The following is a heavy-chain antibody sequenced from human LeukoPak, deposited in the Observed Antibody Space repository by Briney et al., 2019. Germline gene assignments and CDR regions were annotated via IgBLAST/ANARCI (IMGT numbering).Heavy chain of an antibody. CDR2: INPNSGGT. V-gene: IGHV1-2*02. CDR1: GYTFTGYY. D-gene: IGHD3-10*01. J-gene: IGHJ4*02. Sequence: GASVKVSCKASGYTFTGYYMHWVRQAPGQGLEWMGWINPNSGGTNYAQKFQGRVTMTRDTSISTAYMELSRLRSDDTAVYYCARRGYGSGSYYYDYWGQGTLVTVSS. CDR3: ARRGYGSGSYYYDY.